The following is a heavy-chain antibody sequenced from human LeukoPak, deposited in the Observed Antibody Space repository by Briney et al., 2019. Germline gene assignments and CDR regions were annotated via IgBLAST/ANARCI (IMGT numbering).Heavy chain of an antibody. D-gene: IGHD3-9*01. J-gene: IGHJ5*02. Sequence: PGGSLRLSCAASGFTFSSYAMTWVRQAPGKGLEWISYISPSSTIYYADSVKGRFTISRDNAQNSLYLQMNSLRAEDTAVYYCARVFENAWGQGTLVTVSS. CDR2: ISPSSTI. V-gene: IGHV3-48*01. CDR1: GFTFSSYA. CDR3: ARVFENA.